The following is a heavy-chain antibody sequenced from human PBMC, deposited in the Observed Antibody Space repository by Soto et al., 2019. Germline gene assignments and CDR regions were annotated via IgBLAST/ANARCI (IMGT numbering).Heavy chain of an antibody. CDR3: ASDRVYYYDSSGYYNFDF. D-gene: IGHD3-22*01. CDR1: GFTFSHYA. V-gene: IGHV3-30-3*01. J-gene: IGHJ4*02. Sequence: ESGGGVVQPGRSLRVSCAASGFTFSHYAMHWVRQAPGKGLEWVAVVSYDGTKQFYADSVKGRFTISRDSSKSTLYLQMNNLRDEDTAVYYCASDRVYYYDSSGYYNFDFWGQGTLVTVSS. CDR2: VSYDGTKQ.